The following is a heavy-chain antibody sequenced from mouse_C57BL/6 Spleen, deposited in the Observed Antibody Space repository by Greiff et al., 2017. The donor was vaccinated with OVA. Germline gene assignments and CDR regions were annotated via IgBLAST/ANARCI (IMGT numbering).Heavy chain of an antibody. Sequence: EVKLVESGGDLVKPGGSLKLSCAASGFTFSSYGMSWVRQTPDKRLEWVATISSGGSYTYYPDSVKGRFTISRDNAKNTLYLQMSSLKSEDTAMYYCARHERDGAMDYWGQGTSVTVSS. V-gene: IGHV5-6*01. CDR1: GFTFSSYG. J-gene: IGHJ4*01. CDR2: ISSGGSYT. D-gene: IGHD3-3*01. CDR3: ARHERDGAMDY.